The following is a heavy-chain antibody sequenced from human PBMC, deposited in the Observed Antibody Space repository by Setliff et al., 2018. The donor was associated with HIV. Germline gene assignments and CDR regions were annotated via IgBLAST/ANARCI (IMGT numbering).Heavy chain of an antibody. J-gene: IGHJ3*02. Sequence: SETLSLTCAVYGGSFSGYYWSWIRQPPGKGLEWIGEINHSGSTNYNPSLKSRVTISVDTSKNQFSLKLSSVTAADTAVYYCARDNQIGGDYYDSSPPRGEYAFDIWGQGTMVTVSS. V-gene: IGHV4-34*01. D-gene: IGHD3-22*01. CDR2: INHSGST. CDR3: ARDNQIGGDYYDSSPPRGEYAFDI. CDR1: GGSFSGYY.